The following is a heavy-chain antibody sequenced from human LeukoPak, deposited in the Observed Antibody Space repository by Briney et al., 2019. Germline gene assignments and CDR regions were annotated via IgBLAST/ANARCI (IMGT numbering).Heavy chain of an antibody. CDR1: GGSFSGYY. J-gene: IGHJ3*02. Sequence: PSGTLSLTCAVYGGSFSGYYWSWIRRPPGKGLEWIGEINHSGSTNDNPSLKSRVTISVDTSKNQFSLKLSSVTAADTAVYYCARGPRNQYYYDSSGSLTGAFDIWGQGTMVTVSS. D-gene: IGHD3-22*01. CDR3: ARGPRNQYYYDSSGSLTGAFDI. V-gene: IGHV4-34*01. CDR2: INHSGST.